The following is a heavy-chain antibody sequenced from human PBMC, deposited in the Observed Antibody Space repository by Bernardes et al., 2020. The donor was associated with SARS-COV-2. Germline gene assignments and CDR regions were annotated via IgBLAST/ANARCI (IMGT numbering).Heavy chain of an antibody. CDR2: ISVYNGDT. J-gene: IGHJ5*02. D-gene: IGHD6-19*01. Sequence: ASVEVSCKASGYTFSSFGISWVRQAPGQGLEWMGWISVYNGDTKYAQNLQGRVTMTTDASTSTAYMDLRSLTSDDTAVYYCARAQWLVSWFGPWGQGTLVTVSS. CDR3: ARAQWLVSWFGP. CDR1: GYTFSSFG. V-gene: IGHV1-18*01.